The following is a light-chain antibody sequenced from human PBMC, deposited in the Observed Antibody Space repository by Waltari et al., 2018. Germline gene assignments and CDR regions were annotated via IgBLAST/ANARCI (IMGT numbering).Light chain of an antibody. Sequence: QSALTQPASVSGSPGQSITISCPGTSSDVGGYNYVSWYQQHPGQAPKLMIYDVSNRPSGVSNRCSGSKSGNTASLTISGLQAEDEADYYCSSYTSSSTLVFGGGTKLTVL. J-gene: IGLJ2*01. CDR1: SSDVGGYNY. CDR3: SSYTSSSTLV. CDR2: DVS. V-gene: IGLV2-14*03.